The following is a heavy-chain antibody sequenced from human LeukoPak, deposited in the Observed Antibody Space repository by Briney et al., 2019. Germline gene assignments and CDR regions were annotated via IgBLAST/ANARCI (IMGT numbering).Heavy chain of an antibody. V-gene: IGHV3-23*01. CDR2: LSGSAGGT. Sequence: GGSLRVSCGVSGITLSNYGMSWVRQAPGKGLEWVAGLSGSAGGTNYADSVKGRFTIYRDNSKNALFLQMDRLRAEDTAVYFCAKRGVVVRVFLVGFHKEAYYFDSWGQGAQVTVSS. D-gene: IGHD3-16*02. CDR1: GITLSNYG. J-gene: IGHJ4*02. CDR3: AKRGVVVRVFLVGFHKEAYYFDS.